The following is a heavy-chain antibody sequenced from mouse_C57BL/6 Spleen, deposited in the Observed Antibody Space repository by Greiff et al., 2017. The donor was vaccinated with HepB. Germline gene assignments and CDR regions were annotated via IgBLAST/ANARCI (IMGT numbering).Heavy chain of an antibody. CDR2: IWRGGST. D-gene: IGHD1-1*01. CDR1: GFSLTSYG. Sequence: QVQLKQSGPGLVQPSQSLSITCTVSGFSLTSYGVHWVRQSPGKGLEWLGVIWRGGSTDYNAASMARLSITKDNSKSQVFFKMNSLQADDTAIYYCAKMYGSSSIEYFDVWGTGTTVTVSS. J-gene: IGHJ1*03. CDR3: AKMYGSSSIEYFDV. V-gene: IGHV2-5*01.